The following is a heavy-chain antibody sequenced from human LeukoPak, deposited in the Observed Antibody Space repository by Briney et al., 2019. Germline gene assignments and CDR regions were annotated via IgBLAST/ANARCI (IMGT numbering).Heavy chain of an antibody. CDR2: ISGGGGST. CDR1: GFTFNNFA. D-gene: IGHD4-17*01. J-gene: IGHJ4*02. Sequence: GGSLRLSCAASGFTFNNFAMSWVRQAPGKGLEWVSAISGGGGSTYYADSVKGRFTISRDNSKNTLYLQMNSLRAEDTAVYYCAKIRDSFYGDYADYWGQGTLVTVSS. CDR3: AKIRDSFYGDYADY. V-gene: IGHV3-23*01.